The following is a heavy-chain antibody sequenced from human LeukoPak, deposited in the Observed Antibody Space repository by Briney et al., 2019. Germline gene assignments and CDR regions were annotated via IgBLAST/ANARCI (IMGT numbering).Heavy chain of an antibody. Sequence: GGSLRLSCAASGFTFSSYGMHWVRQAPGKGLEWVAFIRYDGSNKYYADSVKGRFTISRDNSKNTLYLQMNSLRAEDTAVYYCARSVAWGEKYFQHWGQGALVTVSS. J-gene: IGHJ1*01. CDR1: GFTFSSYG. CDR3: ARSVAWGEKYFQH. D-gene: IGHD3-16*01. CDR2: IRYDGSNK. V-gene: IGHV3-30*02.